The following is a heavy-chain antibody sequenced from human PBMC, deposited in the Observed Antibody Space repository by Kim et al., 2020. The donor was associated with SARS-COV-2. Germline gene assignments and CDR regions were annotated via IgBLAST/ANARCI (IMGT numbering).Heavy chain of an antibody. CDR1: GGSISSGGYY. D-gene: IGHD3-9*01. CDR2: IYYSGST. J-gene: IGHJ4*02. CDR3: ARGPIYYDILTGYSYYFDY. Sequence: SETLSLTCTVSGGSISSGGYYWSWIRQHPGKGLEWIGYIYYSGSTYYNPSLKSRVTISVDTSKNQFSLKLSSVTAADTAVYYCARGPIYYDILTGYSYYFDYWGQGTLVTVSS. V-gene: IGHV4-31*03.